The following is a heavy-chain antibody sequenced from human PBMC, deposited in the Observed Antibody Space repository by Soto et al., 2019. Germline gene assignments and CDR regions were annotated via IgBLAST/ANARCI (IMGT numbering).Heavy chain of an antibody. V-gene: IGHV3-43*01. J-gene: IGHJ6*02. CDR1: GFTFDDYT. Sequence: PGGSLRLSCAASGFTFDDYTMHWVRQAPGKGLEWVSLISWDGGSTYYADSVKGRFTISRDSSKNSLYLQMNSLRTEDTALYYCAKSSFFGVVTLGYYYGMDVWGQGTTVTVSS. CDR3: AKSSFFGVVTLGYYYGMDV. D-gene: IGHD3-3*01. CDR2: ISWDGGST.